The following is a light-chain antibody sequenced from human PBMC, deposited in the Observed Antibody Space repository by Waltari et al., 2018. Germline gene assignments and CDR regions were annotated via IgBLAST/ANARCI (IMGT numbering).Light chain of an antibody. CDR1: SSNIGAGYV. CDR3: QSYDSRLSTYV. Sequence: QSVLTQPPSVSGAPGQRVTISCTRGSSNIGAGYVVNWYQQPPGTAPKLLIYGNNKRPSGIPDRFSASRSGTSASLAITGLQADYEADYYCQSYDSRLSTYVFGTGTKVTVL. V-gene: IGLV1-40*01. J-gene: IGLJ1*01. CDR2: GNN.